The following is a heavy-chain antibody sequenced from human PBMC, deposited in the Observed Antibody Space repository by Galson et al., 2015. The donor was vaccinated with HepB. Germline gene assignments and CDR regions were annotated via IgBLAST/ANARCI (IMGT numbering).Heavy chain of an antibody. CDR2: ISSDGRTR. V-gene: IGHV3-74*01. Sequence: SLRLSCAASGFTFNIYWMHWLRQAPGKGLMWVSRISSDGRTRNYADSVKGRSTISRDNSKNTLYLQMSSLRAEDTAVYYCVKYRYYDSSGYYHADDAFDIWGQGTMVTVSS. J-gene: IGHJ3*02. CDR1: GFTFNIYW. D-gene: IGHD3-22*01. CDR3: VKYRYYDSSGYYHADDAFDI.